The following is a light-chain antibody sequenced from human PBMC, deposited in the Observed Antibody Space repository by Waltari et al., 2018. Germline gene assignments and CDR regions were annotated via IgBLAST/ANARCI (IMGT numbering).Light chain of an antibody. CDR2: AAS. CDR3: QQYYSYPRT. Sequence: AIRITQSPSSLSASTGDRVTITCRASQGISSYLAWYQQKPGKAPKLLLYAASTLQSGVPSRFSGSGSGTDFNLTISCLQSEGFATYYCQQYYSYPRTFGQGTKVEIK. CDR1: QGISSY. J-gene: IGKJ1*01. V-gene: IGKV1-8*01.